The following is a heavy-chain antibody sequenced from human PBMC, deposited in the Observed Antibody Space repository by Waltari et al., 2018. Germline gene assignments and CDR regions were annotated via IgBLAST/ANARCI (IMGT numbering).Heavy chain of an antibody. CDR3: ARHIGYCTNGVCYADYYGMDV. J-gene: IGHJ6*02. CDR1: GGSISSSSYY. Sequence: QLQLQESGPGLVKPSETLSLTCPVSGGSISSSSYYWGWIRSPPGKGQGWIGSIYYSGSTYYNPSLKSRVTISEDTAKNQFSLKLSSVTAADTAVYYCARHIGYCTNGVCYADYYGMDVWGQGTTVTVSS. CDR2: IYYSGST. D-gene: IGHD2-8*01. V-gene: IGHV4-39*01.